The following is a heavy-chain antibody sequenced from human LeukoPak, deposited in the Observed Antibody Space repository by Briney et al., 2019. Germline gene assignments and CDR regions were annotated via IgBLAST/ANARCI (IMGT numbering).Heavy chain of an antibody. V-gene: IGHV3-30-3*01. CDR1: GFTFSSYA. Sequence: GGSLRLSCAASGFTFSSYAMHWVRQAPGKGLEWVAVISYDGSNKYYADSVKGRFTISRDNSKNTLYLQMNSLRAEDTAVYYCARDQWWLRPHYYYGMDVWGQGTTVTVSS. D-gene: IGHD5-12*01. CDR3: ARDQWWLRPHYYYGMDV. CDR2: ISYDGSNK. J-gene: IGHJ6*02.